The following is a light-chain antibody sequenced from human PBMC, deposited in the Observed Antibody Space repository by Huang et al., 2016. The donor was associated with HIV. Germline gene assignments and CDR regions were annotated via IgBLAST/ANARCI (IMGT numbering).Light chain of an antibody. CDR1: RSLSST. Sequence: EIVMTQSPVTLSVSPGERATLSCRASRSLSSTLAWYQQKLGQAPRLLIYGASTRATGIPARFSGTGSGTDFTLTISSLQSEDFAVYYCQQYNNWPPAFGQGTKVEIK. J-gene: IGKJ1*01. V-gene: IGKV3-15*01. CDR3: QQYNNWPPA. CDR2: GAS.